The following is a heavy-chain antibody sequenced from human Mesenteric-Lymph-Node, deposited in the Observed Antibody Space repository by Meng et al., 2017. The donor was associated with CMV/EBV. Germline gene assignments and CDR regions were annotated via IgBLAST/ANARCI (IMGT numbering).Heavy chain of an antibody. CDR2: IWPDGSNK. D-gene: IGHD1-14*01. Sequence: GGSLRLSCAASGFTFSNYGMTWVRQSPVKGLEWVAAIWPDGSNKFYLNSVKGRFTISRENSKNLLYLQMNSLRAEDTAVYYCASPSSYPGPFDLWGRGTLVTVSS. V-gene: IGHV3-33*08. CDR3: ASPSSYPGPFDL. CDR1: GFTFSNYG. J-gene: IGHJ2*01.